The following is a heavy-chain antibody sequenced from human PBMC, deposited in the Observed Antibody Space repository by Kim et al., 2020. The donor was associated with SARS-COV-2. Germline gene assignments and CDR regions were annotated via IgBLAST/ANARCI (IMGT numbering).Heavy chain of an antibody. D-gene: IGHD2-15*01. J-gene: IGHJ6*03. CDR3: ARIYSSNFYLDV. Sequence: YYSPSHKSRVTMSADTSKSQFSLRVSSVAAADTAVYYCARIYSSNFYLDVWGKGTSVTVSS. V-gene: IGHV4-39*01.